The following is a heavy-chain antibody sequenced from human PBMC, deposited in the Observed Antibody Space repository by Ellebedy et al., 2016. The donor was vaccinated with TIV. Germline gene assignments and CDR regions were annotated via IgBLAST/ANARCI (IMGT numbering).Heavy chain of an antibody. J-gene: IGHJ4*02. D-gene: IGHD4-17*01. CDR3: ARGTLNYGIDY. V-gene: IGHV4-59*01. CDR2: IYYSGST. CDR1: GGSISSYY. Sequence: MPSETLSLTCTVSGGSISSYYWSWIRQPPGKGLEWIGYIYYSGSTNYNPSLKSRVTISVDTSKNQFSLKLSSLTAADTAVYYCARGTLNYGIDYWGQGTLVTVSS.